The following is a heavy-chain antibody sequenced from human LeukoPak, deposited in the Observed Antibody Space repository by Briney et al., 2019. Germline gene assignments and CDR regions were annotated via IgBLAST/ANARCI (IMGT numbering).Heavy chain of an antibody. CDR3: VALGDRIY. D-gene: IGHD2-21*02. CDR2: ISAAGDT. V-gene: IGHV3-13*01. J-gene: IGHJ4*02. CDR1: GSTFSSYD. Sequence: GGSLRLSCAASGSTFSSYDMHWVRQATGKGLEWVSAISAAGDTYYLDSVKGRFTISRENAKNSLYLQMNSLRAGDTAVYYCVALGDRIYWGQGTLVTVSS.